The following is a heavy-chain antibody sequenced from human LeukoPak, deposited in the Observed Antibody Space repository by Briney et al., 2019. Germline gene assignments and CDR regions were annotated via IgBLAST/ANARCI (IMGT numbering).Heavy chain of an antibody. CDR1: GGSISSGGYY. CDR3: ARGAREWLFADAFDI. Sequence: PSQTLSLTCTVSGGSISSGGYYWSWIRQHPGRGLEWIGYIYYSGSTYYNPSLKSRVTISVDTSKNQFSLKLSSVTAADTAVYYCARGAREWLFADAFDIWGQGTMVTVSS. CDR2: IYYSGST. D-gene: IGHD3-3*01. J-gene: IGHJ3*02. V-gene: IGHV4-31*03.